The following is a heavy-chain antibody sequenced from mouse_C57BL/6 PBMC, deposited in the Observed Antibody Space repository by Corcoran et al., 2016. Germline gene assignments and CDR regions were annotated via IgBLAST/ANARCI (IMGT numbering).Heavy chain of an antibody. V-gene: IGHV9-3*01. D-gene: IGHD3-1*01. CDR1: GYTFTTYG. Sequence: QIQLVQSGPELKKPGETVKISCKASGYTFTTYGMSWVKQAPGKGLKWMGWINTYSGVPTYADDFKGRFAFSLETSASTAYLQINNLKNEDTATYFCARGGLYWYCDVWGTGTTVTVSS. CDR2: INTYSGVP. J-gene: IGHJ1*03. CDR3: ARGGLYWYCDV.